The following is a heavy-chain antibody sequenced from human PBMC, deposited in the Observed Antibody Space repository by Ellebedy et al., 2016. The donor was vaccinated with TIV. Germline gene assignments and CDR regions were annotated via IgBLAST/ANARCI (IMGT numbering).Heavy chain of an antibody. CDR1: GFTFNLYA. CDR2: FSGSGVST. J-gene: IGHJ4*02. Sequence: GESLKISCAASGFTFNLYAMNWVRQAPGKGLEWVSAFSGSGVSTYYADSVKGRFTISRDNAKNTLYLQMNSLRAEDTAVYYCVRLRIAAAGRSFDYWGQGTLVTVSS. D-gene: IGHD6-13*01. V-gene: IGHV3-23*01. CDR3: VRLRIAAAGRSFDY.